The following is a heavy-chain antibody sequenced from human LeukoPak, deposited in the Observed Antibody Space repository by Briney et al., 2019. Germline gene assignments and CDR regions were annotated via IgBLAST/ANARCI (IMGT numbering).Heavy chain of an antibody. V-gene: IGHV3-74*01. CDR1: GFTFSSYG. CDR2: INSDGSST. D-gene: IGHD3-10*01. Sequence: GGSLRLSCAASGFTFSSYGMSWVRQAPGKGLVWVSRINSDGSSTSYADSVKGRFTISRDNAKNTLYLQMNSLRAEDTAVHYCARTVYYGFDYWGQGTLVTVSS. J-gene: IGHJ4*02. CDR3: ARTVYYGFDY.